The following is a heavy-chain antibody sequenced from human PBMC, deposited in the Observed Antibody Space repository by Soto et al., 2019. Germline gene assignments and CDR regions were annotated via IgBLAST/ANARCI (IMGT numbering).Heavy chain of an antibody. Sequence: SETLSLTCTVSGGSISSGGYYWSWIRQHPGKGLEWIGYIYYSGSTYYNPSLKSRVTISVDTSKNQFSLKLSSVTAADTAVYYCARGGYCSGISCSGHWGQGTLVTVSS. J-gene: IGHJ4*02. CDR2: IYYSGST. V-gene: IGHV4-31*03. CDR3: ARGGYCSGISCSGH. D-gene: IGHD2-15*01. CDR1: GGSISSGGYY.